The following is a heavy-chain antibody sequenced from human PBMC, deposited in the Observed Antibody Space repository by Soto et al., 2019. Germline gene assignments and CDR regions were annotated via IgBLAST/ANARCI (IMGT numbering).Heavy chain of an antibody. CDR2: IYYSGST. CDR1: GGSISSGGYY. V-gene: IGHV4-31*01. CDR3: ARDLNYGDYRRYFDY. Sequence: QVQLQESGPGLVKPSQTLSLTCTVSGGSISSGGYYWSWIRQHPGKGLEWIGYIYYSGSTYYNPSLKSLVTISVDTSKNQFALKLSSVTAADTAVYYCARDLNYGDYRRYFDYWGQGTLVTVSS. D-gene: IGHD4-17*01. J-gene: IGHJ4*02.